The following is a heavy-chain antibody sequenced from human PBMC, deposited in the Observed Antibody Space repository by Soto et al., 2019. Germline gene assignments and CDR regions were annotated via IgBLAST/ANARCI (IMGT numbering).Heavy chain of an antibody. Sequence: QVQLVQSGAEVKKPGSSVKVSCKASGGTFSSYAISWVRQAPGQGLEWMGGIIPIFGTANYAQKFQGRVTITADESTSTAYMELSSLRSEDTAVYYCASVSAYDFWSGYYYYGMDVWGQGTTVTVSS. CDR3: ASVSAYDFWSGYYYYGMDV. CDR2: IIPIFGTA. CDR1: GGTFSSYA. V-gene: IGHV1-69*12. D-gene: IGHD3-3*01. J-gene: IGHJ6*02.